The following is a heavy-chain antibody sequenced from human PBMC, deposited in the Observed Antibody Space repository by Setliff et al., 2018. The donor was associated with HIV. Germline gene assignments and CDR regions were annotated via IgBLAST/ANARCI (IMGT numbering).Heavy chain of an antibody. CDR1: GYNFTSHD. Sequence: ASVKVSCKASGYNFTSHDINWVRQAPGQGLEWMGWINPNSGGTNYAQKFQGRVNMTRDTSTSTTYMELSRLRSDDTAIYYCARGRDYHGSGSYWAKDVWGQGTTVTVS. D-gene: IGHD3-10*01. CDR2: INPNSGGT. CDR3: ARGRDYHGSGSYWAKDV. V-gene: IGHV1-2*02. J-gene: IGHJ6*02.